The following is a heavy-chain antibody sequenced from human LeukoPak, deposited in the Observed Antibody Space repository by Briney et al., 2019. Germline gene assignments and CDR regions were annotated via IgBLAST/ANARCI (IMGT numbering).Heavy chain of an antibody. CDR2: IYYSGST. D-gene: IGHD5-18*01. V-gene: IGHV4-30-4*08. CDR3: ARATAMAPYYFDY. CDR1: GGSISSGDYD. Sequence: PSQTLSLTCTVSGGSISSGDYDWSWIRQPPGKGLEWIGYIYYSGSTYYNPSLKSRVTISVDASKNQFSLKLSSVTAADTAVYYCARATAMAPYYFDYWGQGTLVTVSS. J-gene: IGHJ4*02.